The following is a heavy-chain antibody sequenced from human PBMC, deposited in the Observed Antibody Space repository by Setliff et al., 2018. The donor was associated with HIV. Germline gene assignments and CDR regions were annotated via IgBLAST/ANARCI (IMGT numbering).Heavy chain of an antibody. V-gene: IGHV1-3*01. CDR3: ARDLSTHWSGYSLGF. D-gene: IGHD3-3*01. CDR2: INVGNGDT. J-gene: IGHJ4*02. Sequence: ASVKVSCKASGYTFTTYSLHWVRQAPGQSLEWMGWINVGNGDTKYSQVRDRVTMTRDMSINTFYLELSSLSSDDTAVYYCARDLSTHWSGYSLGFWGPGTLVTVSS. CDR1: GYTFTTYS.